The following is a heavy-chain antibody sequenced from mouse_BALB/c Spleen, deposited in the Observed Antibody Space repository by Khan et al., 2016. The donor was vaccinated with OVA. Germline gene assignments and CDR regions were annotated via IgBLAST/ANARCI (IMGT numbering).Heavy chain of an antibody. Sequence: QVQLQQSGAELARPGASVKMSCKASGYTFTSYTIHWIKMRPGQGLEWIGYINPNHGYTNYNQKFKDQATLTADKSSTTAYMQLSSLTSDDSAVYNCVRAGAYYRNDGWFAYWGQGTLVTVSA. CDR1: GYTFTSYT. V-gene: IGHV1-4*01. CDR2: INPNHGYT. J-gene: IGHJ3*01. D-gene: IGHD2-14*01. CDR3: VRAGAYYRNDGWFAY.